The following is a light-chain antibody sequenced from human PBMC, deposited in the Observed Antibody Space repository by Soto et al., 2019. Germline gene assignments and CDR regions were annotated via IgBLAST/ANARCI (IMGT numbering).Light chain of an antibody. J-gene: IGKJ1*01. CDR3: QQYGSSTNT. CDR1: QSVSSSY. CDR2: GAS. V-gene: IGKV3-20*01. Sequence: EIVLTQSPGTLSLSPGERATLSCRASQSVSSSYLAWYQQKPGQAPRLLIYGASSRATGMPDRFSGSGSGTDFTLTISRLEPEDFAVYYCQQYGSSTNTFGQGTKVEIK.